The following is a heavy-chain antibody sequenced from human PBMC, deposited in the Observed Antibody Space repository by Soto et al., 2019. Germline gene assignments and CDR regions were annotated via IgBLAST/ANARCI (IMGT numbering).Heavy chain of an antibody. V-gene: IGHV1-8*01. Sequence: ASVKVSCKASGYTFTSYDTNWVRQATGQGLEWMGWMNPNSGNTGYAQKFQGRVTMTRNTSISTAYMELSSLRSEDTAVYYCARELVLVPAATPPHYYYYYYMDVWGKGTTVTVSS. CDR3: ARELVLVPAATPPHYYYYYYMDV. J-gene: IGHJ6*03. CDR1: GYTFTSYD. CDR2: MNPNSGNT. D-gene: IGHD2-2*01.